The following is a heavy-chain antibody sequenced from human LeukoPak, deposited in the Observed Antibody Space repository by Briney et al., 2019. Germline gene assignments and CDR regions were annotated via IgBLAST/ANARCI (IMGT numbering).Heavy chain of an antibody. CDR3: ARGIAVAGTPSRAFDI. J-gene: IGHJ3*02. D-gene: IGHD6-19*01. CDR2: ISAYNGNT. Sequence: ASVKVSCKASGYTFTSYYMHWVRQAPGQGLEWMGWISAYNGNTNYAQKLQGRVTMTTDTSTSTAYMELRSLRSDDTAVYYCARGIAVAGTPSRAFDIWGQGTMVTVSS. V-gene: IGHV1-18*04. CDR1: GYTFTSYY.